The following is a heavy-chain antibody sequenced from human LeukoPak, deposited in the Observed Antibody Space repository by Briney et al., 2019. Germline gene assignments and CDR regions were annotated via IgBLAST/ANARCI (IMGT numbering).Heavy chain of an antibody. J-gene: IGHJ6*03. Sequence: GGSLRLSCAASGFTFSSYSMNWVRQAPGKGLEWVSSISSSSSYIYYADSVKGRFTISRDNAKNSLYLQMDSLRAEDTAVYYCARDPYSGGYGAYYYYYMDVWGKGTTVTISS. CDR2: ISSSSSYI. CDR1: GFTFSSYS. D-gene: IGHD1-26*01. V-gene: IGHV3-21*01. CDR3: ARDPYSGGYGAYYYYYMDV.